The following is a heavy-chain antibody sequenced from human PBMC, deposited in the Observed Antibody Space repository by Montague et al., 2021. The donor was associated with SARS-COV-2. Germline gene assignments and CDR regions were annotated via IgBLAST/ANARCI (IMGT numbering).Heavy chain of an antibody. J-gene: IGHJ2*01. D-gene: IGHD2-21*01. CDR2: IYYSGSVTT. V-gene: IGHV4-59*13. CDR1: GGSINNYY. Sequence: SETLSLTCSVSGGSINNYYWCWVRQSPGKGLEWIGYIYYSGSVTTXYNPSLKSRVSISVDTLENQLSLKLTSVTAADTAVYYCARRGGGEVFARFMYWYFDVWSRGSLVTVSS. CDR3: ARRGGGEVFARFMYWYFDV.